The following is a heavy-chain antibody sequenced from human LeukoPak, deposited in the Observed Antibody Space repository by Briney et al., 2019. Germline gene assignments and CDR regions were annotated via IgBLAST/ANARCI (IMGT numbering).Heavy chain of an antibody. J-gene: IGHJ4*02. Sequence: GGSLRLSCAASGFTFSSYSMNWVRQSPGKGLEWVSSIGSSSSYIYYTDSVKGRFTISRDNAKNSLYLHMNSLRAEDTAVYYCAREEPNSFDYWGQGTLVTVSS. CDR2: IGSSSSYI. V-gene: IGHV3-21*01. D-gene: IGHD1-1*01. CDR3: AREEPNSFDY. CDR1: GFTFSSYS.